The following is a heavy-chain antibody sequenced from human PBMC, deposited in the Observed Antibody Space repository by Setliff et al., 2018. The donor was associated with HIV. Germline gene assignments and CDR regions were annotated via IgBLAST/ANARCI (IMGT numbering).Heavy chain of an antibody. CDR2: FHYTGGT. J-gene: IGHJ4*01. CDR3: ARGRYYFEY. Sequence: SETLSLTCTVSGGCISSGGYYWSWIRQHPGRGLEWIGSFHYTGGTDYNPSLKSRGSLSLDTPKNQFSLRLNSLTAADTAVYYCARGRYYFEYWGHGTLVTVS. V-gene: IGHV4-31*03. CDR1: GGCISSGGYY.